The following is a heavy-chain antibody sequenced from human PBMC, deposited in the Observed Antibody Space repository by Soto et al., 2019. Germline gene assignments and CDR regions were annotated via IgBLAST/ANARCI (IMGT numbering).Heavy chain of an antibody. J-gene: IGHJ4*02. CDR1: GQSFSGHS. CDR2: INESGST. D-gene: IGHD1-1*01. V-gene: IGHV4-34*01. CDR3: ARGSGIVALPGELEDVKYDY. Sequence: QVQLQQWGAGLVKPSETLSLSCAVYGQSFSGHSWAWIRQPPGKGLEWMGEINESGSTYYNPSLKSRVTSSTDTSKKQFSLKLSSVSAADTAAYFCARGSGIVALPGELEDVKYDYWGQGTLVNVSS.